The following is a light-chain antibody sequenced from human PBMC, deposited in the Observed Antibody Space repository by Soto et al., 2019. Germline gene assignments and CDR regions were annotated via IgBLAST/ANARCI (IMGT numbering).Light chain of an antibody. Sequence: EIVLTQSPGTLSLSPGERATLSCRASQSVGRNYLAWYQQKPGQAPRLLIYDASSRATGIPDSFSGSGSGTDFTLTISRLEPADFAVYYCHQYAASPLTFGQGTKVEIK. J-gene: IGKJ1*01. CDR3: HQYAASPLT. V-gene: IGKV3-20*01. CDR1: QSVGRNY. CDR2: DAS.